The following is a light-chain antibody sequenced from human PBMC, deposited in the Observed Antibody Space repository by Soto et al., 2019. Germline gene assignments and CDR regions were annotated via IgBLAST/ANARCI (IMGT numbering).Light chain of an antibody. CDR2: AAS. J-gene: IGKJ5*01. CDR1: QSISSY. V-gene: IGKV1-39*01. Sequence: DIQMTQSPSSLSASVGDRVTITCRASQSISSYLNWYQQKPGKAPKLLIYAASSLQSGVPSRFSGSGSGTDFTLTISSLQPEDFATYYCKQSYSTPPITFGQGRRLEIX. CDR3: KQSYSTPPIT.